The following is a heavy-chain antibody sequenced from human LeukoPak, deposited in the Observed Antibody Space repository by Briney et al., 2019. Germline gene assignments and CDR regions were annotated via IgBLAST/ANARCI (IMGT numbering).Heavy chain of an antibody. CDR1: GYTFTSYY. J-gene: IGHJ4*02. V-gene: IGHV1-46*01. CDR2: INPSGGST. Sequence: ASVKVSCKASGYTFTSYYMHWVRQAPGQGLEWMGIINPSGGSTSYAQKFQGRVTMTRDTSTGTVYMELSSLRSEDTAVYYCARGVPLRGYYDSSGYFDYWGQGTLVTVSS. CDR3: ARGVPLRGYYDSSGYFDY. D-gene: IGHD3-22*01.